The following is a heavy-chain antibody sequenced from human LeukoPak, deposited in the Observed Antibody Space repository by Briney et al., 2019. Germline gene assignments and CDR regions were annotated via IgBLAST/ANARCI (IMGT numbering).Heavy chain of an antibody. V-gene: IGHV1-8*01. J-gene: IGHJ5*02. CDR1: GYTFTSYD. D-gene: IGHD1-1*01. CDR3: ARGSWTRTWFDP. CDR2: MNPNSGNT. Sequence: ASVKVSCKASGYTFTSYDINWVRQATGQGLEWMGWMNPNSGNTGYVQKFQGRVTMTRNTSISTAYMELSSLRSEDTAVYYCARGSWTRTWFDPWGQGTLVTVSS.